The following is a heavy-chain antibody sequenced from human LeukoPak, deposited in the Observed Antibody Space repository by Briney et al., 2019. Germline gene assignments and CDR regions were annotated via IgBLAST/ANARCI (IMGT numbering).Heavy chain of an antibody. CDR1: GYTFTSYG. J-gene: IGHJ4*02. D-gene: IGHD5-24*01. CDR2: ISAYNGNT. V-gene: IGHV1-18*01. CDR3: ARVERWLQHSGGVY. Sequence: GASVKVSCKTSGYTFTSYGISWVRQAPGQGLEWMGWISAYNGNTNYAQKLQGRVTMTTDTSTSTAYMELSRLRSDDTAVYYCARVERWLQHSGGVYWGQGTLVTVSS.